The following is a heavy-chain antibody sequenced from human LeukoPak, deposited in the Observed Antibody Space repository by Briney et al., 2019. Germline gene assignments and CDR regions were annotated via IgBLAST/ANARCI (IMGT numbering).Heavy chain of an antibody. V-gene: IGHV3-7*01. CDR2: IKQDGSER. Sequence: TGGSLRLSCAASGFNFRSHWMSWVRQAPGKGLEWVANIKQDGSERYYVDFVKGRFTISRDNAKNSLYLQMNSLRVEDTAVYYCARDQVGLSDAFDVWGQGTMVTVSS. CDR1: GFNFRSHW. CDR3: ARDQVGLSDAFDV. J-gene: IGHJ3*01. D-gene: IGHD1-26*01.